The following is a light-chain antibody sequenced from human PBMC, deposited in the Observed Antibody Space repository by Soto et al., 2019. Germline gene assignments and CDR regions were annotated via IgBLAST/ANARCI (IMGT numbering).Light chain of an antibody. CDR3: HQYGSSPFT. J-gene: IGKJ3*01. CDR2: GVS. V-gene: IGKV3-20*01. CDR1: LRVSSDRF. Sequence: EIVLTQSPGTLSLSPGERATLSCRASLRVSSDRFLAWYQQRPGQAPRLLIYGVSSRATGVPDRFRGSGSGTDFTLTISRLEPEDFAVYYCHQYGSSPFTFGPGTRVNIK.